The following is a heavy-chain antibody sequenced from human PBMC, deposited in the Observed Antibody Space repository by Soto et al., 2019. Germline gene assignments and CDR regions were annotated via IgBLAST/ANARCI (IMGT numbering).Heavy chain of an antibody. Sequence: EVQLLESGGGLVQPGGSLRLSCAASGFTFSSYAMSWVRQAPGKGLEWVSAISGSGGSTYYADSVKGRFTISRDNSKNPLYLQMNSLRAEDTAVYYCAKVFGDYYYGMDVWGQGTTVTVSS. CDR3: AKVFGDYYYGMDV. V-gene: IGHV3-23*01. J-gene: IGHJ6*02. CDR2: ISGSGGST. D-gene: IGHD3-10*01. CDR1: GFTFSSYA.